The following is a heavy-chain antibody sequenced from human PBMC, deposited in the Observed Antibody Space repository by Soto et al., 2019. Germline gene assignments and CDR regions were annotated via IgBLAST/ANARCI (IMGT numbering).Heavy chain of an antibody. CDR1: GGSISSGGYY. D-gene: IGHD3-3*01. CDR3: ASAARYDPSFDY. V-gene: IGHV4-31*03. CDR2: IYYSGTT. Sequence: QVQLQESGPGLVKPSQTLSLTCSVSGGSISSGGYYWSWIRQHPGKGLEWIGHIYYSGTTYYNPSLKSRLTISVDTSKNQFSLKLSSVTAADTAVYLCASAARYDPSFDYWGQGTLVTVSS. J-gene: IGHJ4*02.